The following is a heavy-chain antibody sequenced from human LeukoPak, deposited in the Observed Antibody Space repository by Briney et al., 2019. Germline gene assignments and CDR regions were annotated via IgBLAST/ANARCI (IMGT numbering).Heavy chain of an antibody. Sequence: GGSLRLSCAASGFTFSSYSMNWVRQVPGKGLEWVSSISSSSSSIHYADSVKGRFTISRDNAKNSLYLQMNSLTAEDTAVYYCARLKANRSGWYYFDYWGQGTLVTVSS. V-gene: IGHV3-21*01. CDR2: ISSSSSSI. CDR3: ARLKANRSGWYYFDY. D-gene: IGHD6-19*01. J-gene: IGHJ4*02. CDR1: GFTFSSYS.